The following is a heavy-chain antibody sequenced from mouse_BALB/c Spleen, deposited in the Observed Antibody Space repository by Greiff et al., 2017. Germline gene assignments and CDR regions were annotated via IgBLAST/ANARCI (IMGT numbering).Heavy chain of an antibody. CDR1: GFTFSSFG. J-gene: IGHJ2*01. V-gene: IGHV5-17*02. CDR3: AREGLYSLDY. D-gene: IGHD3-3*01. Sequence: EVQGVESGGGLVQPGGSRKLSCAASGFTFSSFGMHWVRQAPEKGLEWVAYIRSGSSTIYYADTVTGRFTISRDNPKNTLLLKMTSLRSEDTAMYYCAREGLYSLDYWGQGTTLTVSS. CDR2: IRSGSSTI.